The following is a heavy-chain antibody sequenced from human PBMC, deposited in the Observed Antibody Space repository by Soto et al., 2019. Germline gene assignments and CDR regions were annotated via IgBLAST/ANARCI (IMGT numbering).Heavy chain of an antibody. CDR2: IWYDGSNK. J-gene: IGHJ5*02. CDR3: ARDPVQYYYSSGYSA. V-gene: IGHV3-33*01. CDR1: GFTFSSYG. D-gene: IGHD3-22*01. Sequence: QVQLVESGGGVVQPGRSLRLSCAASGFTFSSYGMHWVRQAPGKGLEWVAVIWYDGSNKYYADSVKGRFTISRDNSKNTLYLQMNSLRAEDTAVYYCARDPVQYYYSSGYSAWGQGTLVTVSS.